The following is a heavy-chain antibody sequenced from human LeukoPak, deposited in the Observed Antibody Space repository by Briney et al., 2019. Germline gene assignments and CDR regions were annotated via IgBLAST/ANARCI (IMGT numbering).Heavy chain of an antibody. Sequence: PGGSLRLSCVASGFTFSRNWLHWVRQVRGKGLVWVSRINTDGSTTNYADSVKGRFTISRDNTKNTLYLQMNSLRAEDSAVYFCTRGYNTASLDWGQGTRITVAS. CDR2: INTDGSTT. CDR3: TRGYNTASLD. V-gene: IGHV3-74*01. CDR1: GFTFSRNW. D-gene: IGHD5-18*01. J-gene: IGHJ4*02.